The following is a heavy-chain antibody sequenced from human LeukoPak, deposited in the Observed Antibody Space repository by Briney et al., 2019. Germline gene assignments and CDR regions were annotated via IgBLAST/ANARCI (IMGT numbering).Heavy chain of an antibody. D-gene: IGHD3-16*01. J-gene: IGHJ6*03. V-gene: IGHV1-69*06. CDR1: GGTFNSYG. CDR2: IIPIYGTT. Sequence: ASVKVSCKASGGTFNSYGISWVRQAPGQGLEWMGRIIPIYGTTNYAQKFQGRVTITADKSTNTVYMELSSLRSEETAIYYCASSTTDYDSLGIYYMDLWGNGTTVTVSS. CDR3: ASSTTDYDSLGIYYMDL.